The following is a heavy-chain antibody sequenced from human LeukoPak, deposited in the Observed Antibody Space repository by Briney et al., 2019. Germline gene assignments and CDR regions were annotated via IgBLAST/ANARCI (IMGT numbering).Heavy chain of an antibody. D-gene: IGHD3-10*01. CDR1: GYTFTSYA. Sequence: GASVKVSCKASGYTFTSYAIHWVRQAPGQRLEWMGWINAGNGNTKYSQKFQGRVTIIRDTSASTAYMELSSLTSEDTALYYCARQSGWFGELFDYWGQGALVTVSS. J-gene: IGHJ4*02. CDR2: INAGNGNT. V-gene: IGHV1-3*01. CDR3: ARQSGWFGELFDY.